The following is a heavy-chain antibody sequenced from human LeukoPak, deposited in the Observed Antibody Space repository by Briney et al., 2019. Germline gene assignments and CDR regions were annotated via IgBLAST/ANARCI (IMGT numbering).Heavy chain of an antibody. CDR1: GYTFTSYY. V-gene: IGHV1-46*01. D-gene: IGHD4-17*01. CDR2: INPSGGST. J-gene: IGHJ4*02. Sequence: ASVKVSCKASGYTFTSYYMHWVRQAPGQGLEWMGIINPSGGSTSYAQKFQGRVTMTRDTSTSTVYMELSSLRSEDTAVYYCARDYRDYGDYVQSFAYWGQGTLVTVSS. CDR3: ARDYRDYGDYVQSFAY.